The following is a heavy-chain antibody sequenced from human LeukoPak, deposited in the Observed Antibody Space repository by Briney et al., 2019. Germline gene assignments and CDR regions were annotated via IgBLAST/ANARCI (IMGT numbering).Heavy chain of an antibody. Sequence: GGSLRLSCAVSGLTFSDYYISWIRQAPGKGLEWVSSISSSSSYIYYADSVKGRFTISRDNAKNSLYLQMNSLRAEDTAVYYCARDLFYWGQGTLVTVSS. CDR1: GLTFSDYY. J-gene: IGHJ4*02. CDR3: ARDLFY. CDR2: ISSSSSYI. D-gene: IGHD2-21*01. V-gene: IGHV3-11*06.